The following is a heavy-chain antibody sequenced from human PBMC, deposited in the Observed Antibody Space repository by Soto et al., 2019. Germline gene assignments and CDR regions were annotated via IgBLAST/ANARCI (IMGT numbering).Heavy chain of an antibody. J-gene: IGHJ3*02. V-gene: IGHV1-46*03. CDR3: ARAQGWLSPIDAFDI. CDR1: GYTFTSYY. CDR2: INPSGGST. Sequence: ASVKVSCKASGYTFTSYYMHWVRQAPGQGLEWMGIINPSGGSTSYAQKFQGRVTMTRDTSTSTVYMELSSLRPEDTAVYYCARAQGWLSPIDAFDIWGQGTMVTVSS. D-gene: IGHD3-22*01.